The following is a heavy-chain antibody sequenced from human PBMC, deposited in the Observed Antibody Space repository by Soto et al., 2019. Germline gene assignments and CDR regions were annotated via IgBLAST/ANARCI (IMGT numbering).Heavy chain of an antibody. CDR1: GFTFSSYA. CDR3: ARDRDTMIVVVRYGMDV. D-gene: IGHD3-22*01. V-gene: IGHV3-30-3*01. CDR2: ISYDGSNK. J-gene: IGHJ6*02. Sequence: GGSLRLSCAASGFTFSSYAMHWVRQAPGKGLEWVAVISYDGSNKYYADSVKGRFTISRDNSKNTLYLQMNSLRAEDTAVYYCARDRDTMIVVVRYGMDVWGQGTTVTVSS.